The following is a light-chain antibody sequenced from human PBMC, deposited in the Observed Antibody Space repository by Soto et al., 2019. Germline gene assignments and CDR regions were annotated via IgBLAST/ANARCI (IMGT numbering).Light chain of an antibody. Sequence: QLVLTQPPSASGTPGQVFTISCSGSNSNIGDNSVNWYQQLPGTAPKLLIYSDNRRPSGVPDRFSGSKSGTSASLAISGLQSEDEAEYYCAAWDDSLNGLLFGGGTKVIVL. J-gene: IGLJ3*02. CDR2: SDN. V-gene: IGLV1-44*01. CDR3: AAWDDSLNGLL. CDR1: NSNIGDNS.